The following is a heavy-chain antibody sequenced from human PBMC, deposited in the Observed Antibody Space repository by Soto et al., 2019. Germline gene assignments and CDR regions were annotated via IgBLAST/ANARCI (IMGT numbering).Heavy chain of an antibody. J-gene: IGHJ6*02. CDR3: AREVATIITLYYYYGMDV. D-gene: IGHD5-12*01. CDR2: IIPILGIA. V-gene: IGHV1-69*08. Sequence: QVQLVQSGAEVKKPGSSVKVSCKASGGTFSSYTISWVRQAPGQGLEWMGRIIPILGIANYAQKFQGRVPITADKSTSTAYLELSSLRSEDTAVYYCAREVATIITLYYYYGMDVWGQGTTVTVSS. CDR1: GGTFSSYT.